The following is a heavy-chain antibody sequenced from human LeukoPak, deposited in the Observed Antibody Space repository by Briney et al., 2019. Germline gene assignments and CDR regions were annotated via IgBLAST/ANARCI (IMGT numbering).Heavy chain of an antibody. CDR2: IYTSEST. CDR3: ARDLGVAPAWGWFDP. Sequence: SETLSLTCTVSGGSISSYYWSWIRQPAGKGLEWIGRIYTSESTNCNPSLKSRVTISGDTSKNQFSLNLSSVTAADTAVYYCARDLGVAPAWGWFDPWGQGTLVTVSS. J-gene: IGHJ5*02. V-gene: IGHV4-4*07. CDR1: GGSISSYY. D-gene: IGHD2-2*01.